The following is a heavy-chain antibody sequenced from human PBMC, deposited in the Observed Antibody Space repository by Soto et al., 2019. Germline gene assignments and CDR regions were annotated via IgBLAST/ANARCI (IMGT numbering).Heavy chain of an antibody. Sequence: QVQLQESGPGLVKPSETLSLTCSVSGGSISGYYWSWIRQPPGKGLEWIGYIYDGDSANYNPSLKSRVIISVDTSRTQFSLRLSSVTAAETAVYYCARGYYDTSGYSHDPWGQGTLVTVSS. D-gene: IGHD3-22*01. CDR3: ARGYYDTSGYSHDP. CDR1: GGSISGYY. CDR2: IYDGDSA. V-gene: IGHV4-59*01. J-gene: IGHJ5*02.